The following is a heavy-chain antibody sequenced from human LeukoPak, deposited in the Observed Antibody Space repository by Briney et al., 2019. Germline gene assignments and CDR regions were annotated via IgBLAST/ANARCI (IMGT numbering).Heavy chain of an antibody. CDR2: IYHSGST. D-gene: IGHD5-24*01. Sequence: SQTLSLTCAVSGGSISSGGYSWSWIRQPPGKGLEWIGYIYHSGSTYYNPSLKSRVTISVDRSKNQFSLKLSSVTAADTAVYYCARDRDYYGMDVWGQGTTVTVSS. CDR3: ARDRDYYGMDV. J-gene: IGHJ6*02. V-gene: IGHV4-30-2*01. CDR1: GGSISSGGYS.